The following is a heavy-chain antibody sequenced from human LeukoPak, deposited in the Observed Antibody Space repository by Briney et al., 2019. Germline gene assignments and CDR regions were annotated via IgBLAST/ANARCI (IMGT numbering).Heavy chain of an antibody. V-gene: IGHV4-34*01. CDR2: INHSGST. CDR3: ARVGRRFDP. CDR1: GGSFSGYY. Sequence: SETLSLTSAVYGGSFSGYYWSWIRQPPGKGLEWIGEINHSGSTNYNPSLKSRVTISVDTSKNQFSLKLSSMTAADTAVYYCARVGRRFDPWGQGTLVTVSS. J-gene: IGHJ5*02.